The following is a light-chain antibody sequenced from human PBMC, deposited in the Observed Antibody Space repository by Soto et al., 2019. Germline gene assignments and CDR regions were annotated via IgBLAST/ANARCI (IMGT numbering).Light chain of an antibody. J-gene: IGLJ2*01. CDR3: AAWDVSLNGVL. CDR1: SSNIGTQT. CDR2: SNT. Sequence: QSVLTQPPSASGTPGQRVTISCSGSSSNIGTQTVNWYQQLPGTAPKLLIYSNTQRPSGVAARFSGSKSGTSASLAISGLQSEDEDAYYCAAWDVSLNGVLFGGGTKLTVL. V-gene: IGLV1-44*01.